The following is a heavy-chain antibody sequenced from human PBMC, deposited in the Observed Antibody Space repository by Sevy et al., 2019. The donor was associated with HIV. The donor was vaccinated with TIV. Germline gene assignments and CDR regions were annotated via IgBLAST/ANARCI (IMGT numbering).Heavy chain of an antibody. V-gene: IGHV3-13*05. CDR2: VGPAGDQ. CDR1: GFTFSTYD. J-gene: IGHJ6*02. Sequence: GGSLRLSCVSSGFTFSTYDMHWVRQVTGKGLEWISGVGPAGDQFYPGSVNGRFTISRENAKNSIYLQMNNLRAGDTAVYYCARSGGYSDYGMDVWGQGTTVTVS. CDR3: ARSGGYSDYGMDV. D-gene: IGHD5-12*01.